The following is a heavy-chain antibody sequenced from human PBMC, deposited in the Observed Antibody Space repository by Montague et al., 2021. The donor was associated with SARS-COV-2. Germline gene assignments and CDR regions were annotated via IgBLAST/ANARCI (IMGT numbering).Heavy chain of an antibody. D-gene: IGHD3-10*01. V-gene: IGHV4-39*01. CDR2: IYYSGTT. CDR3: ARPLVRGVPKAFDI. Sequence: SETLSLTCTVSGGSITRYYYWGWIRQPPGKGLEWVGNIYYSGTTFITPSLESRVAISVDASKNQFSLNLTSVTAADTAVYYCARPLVRGVPKAFDIWGQGALAIVSS. CDR1: GGSITRYYY. J-gene: IGHJ3*02.